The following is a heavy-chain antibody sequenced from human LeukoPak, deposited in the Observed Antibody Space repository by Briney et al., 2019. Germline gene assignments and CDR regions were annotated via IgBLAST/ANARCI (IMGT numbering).Heavy chain of an antibody. V-gene: IGHV1-2*02. Sequence: ASVKVSCKASGYTFIDYYMNWVRQAPGQGLEWMGWINTNTGETNYAQKFQGRVTMTRDTSISTVYMELTSLTSDDTAVYYCAREGLQYYYYMDVWGKGTTVTVSS. D-gene: IGHD4-11*01. CDR1: GYTFIDYY. CDR3: AREGLQYYYYMDV. J-gene: IGHJ6*03. CDR2: INTNTGET.